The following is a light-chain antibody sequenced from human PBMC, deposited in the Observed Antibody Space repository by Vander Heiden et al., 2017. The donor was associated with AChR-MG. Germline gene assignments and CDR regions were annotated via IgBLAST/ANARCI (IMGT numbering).Light chain of an antibody. CDR3: SSYTSSSTPMWR. CDR1: NSDVGGYNY. V-gene: IGLV2-14*03. Sequence: QSALTQPASVSGSPGQSITISCTGTNSDVGGYNYVSWYQQHPGKAPKLMIYDVSNRPSGVSNRFSGSKSGNTASLTISGLQAEDEADYYCSSYTSSSTPMWRFGGGTKLTVL. J-gene: IGLJ2*01. CDR2: DVS.